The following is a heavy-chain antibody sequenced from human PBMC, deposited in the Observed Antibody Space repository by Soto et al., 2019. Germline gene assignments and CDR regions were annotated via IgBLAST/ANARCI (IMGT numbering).Heavy chain of an antibody. D-gene: IGHD6-13*01. CDR1: GFTFSRHW. CDR2: INNDGSST. CDR3: ARGPAYSDSSYGFDH. V-gene: IGHV3-74*01. Sequence: TGGSLRLSCVASGFTFSRHWMHWVRQAPGKGLLWVSRINNDGSSTSYADSVKGRFTISRDNAKNTLYLQVNSLRAEDTAVYYCARGPAYSDSSYGFDHWGQGTLVTVSS. J-gene: IGHJ4*02.